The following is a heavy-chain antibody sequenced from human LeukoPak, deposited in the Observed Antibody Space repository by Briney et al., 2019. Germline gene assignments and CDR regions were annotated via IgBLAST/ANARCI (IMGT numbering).Heavy chain of an antibody. Sequence: GGPLRLSCAASGFTFSSYSMSWVRQAPGKGLEWVSSISSSSSYIYYADSVKGRFTISRDNAKNSPYLQMNSLRAEDTAVYYCARDYILLWFGELLSETDAFDIWGQGTMVTASS. J-gene: IGHJ3*02. CDR1: GFTFSSYS. CDR2: ISSSSSYI. V-gene: IGHV3-21*01. CDR3: ARDYILLWFGELLSETDAFDI. D-gene: IGHD3-10*01.